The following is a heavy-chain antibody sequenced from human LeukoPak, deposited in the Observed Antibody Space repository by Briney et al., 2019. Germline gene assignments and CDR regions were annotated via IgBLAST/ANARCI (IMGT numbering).Heavy chain of an antibody. CDR3: ARSGGLQKFDY. V-gene: IGHV3-30-3*01. CDR2: ISYDGNTI. J-gene: IGHJ4*02. CDR1: EFTFSNYA. D-gene: IGHD4-11*01. Sequence: GGSLRLSCAASEFTFSNYAVHWVRQAPGKGLQWVAVISYDGNTIHYADSVKGRFTISRDTSKNTLYLQMNSLGTEDTAVYYCARSGGLQKFDYWGQGTLVTVSS.